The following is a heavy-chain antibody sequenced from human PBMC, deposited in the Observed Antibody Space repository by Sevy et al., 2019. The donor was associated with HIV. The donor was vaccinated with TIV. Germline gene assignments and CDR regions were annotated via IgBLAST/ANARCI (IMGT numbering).Heavy chain of an antibody. J-gene: IGHJ4*02. V-gene: IGHV3-9*01. CDR3: AKMNH. CDR1: GFTFNESV. CDR2: ISWDSIRI. Sequence: GGSLRLSCVASGFTFNESVIHWVRQAPGKGLGWVAGISWDSIRIAYAESIEGRFTISRDNAKNSLYLEMNSLRPEDTALYYCAKMNHWGQGTLVTVSS.